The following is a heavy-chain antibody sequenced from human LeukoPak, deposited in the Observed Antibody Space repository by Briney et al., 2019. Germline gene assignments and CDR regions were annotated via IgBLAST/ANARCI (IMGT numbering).Heavy chain of an antibody. CDR1: GFTFSSYT. Sequence: GGSLRLSCAASGFTFSSYTMSWVRQAPGKGLDWVSTVSGSGGSTYYADSVKGRFTISRDNSKNTLYLQMNSLRAEDTAVYYCAKDRSSGWPLDFAYWGQGTLVTVSS. CDR2: VSGSGGST. J-gene: IGHJ4*02. D-gene: IGHD6-19*01. CDR3: AKDRSSGWPLDFAY. V-gene: IGHV3-23*01.